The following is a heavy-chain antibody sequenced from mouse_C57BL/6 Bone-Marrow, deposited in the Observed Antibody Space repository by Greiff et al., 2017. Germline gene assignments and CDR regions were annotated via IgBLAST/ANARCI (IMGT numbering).Heavy chain of an antibody. Sequence: QVQLQQPGAELVMPGASVKLSCKASGYTFTSYWMNWVKQRPGQGLEWIGEIDPSDSYTNYNQKFKGKSTLTVDKSSSTAYMQLSSLTSEDSAVYYCARAAYYVAMDYWGRGTAVTVSS. CDR3: ARAAYYVAMDY. CDR2: IDPSDSYT. V-gene: IGHV1-69*01. CDR1: GYTFTSYW. D-gene: IGHD1-1*01. J-gene: IGHJ4*01.